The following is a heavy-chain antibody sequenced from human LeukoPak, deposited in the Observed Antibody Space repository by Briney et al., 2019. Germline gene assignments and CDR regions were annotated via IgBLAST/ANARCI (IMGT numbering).Heavy chain of an antibody. V-gene: IGHV3-7*01. CDR3: ASNSGYDSFGFDY. D-gene: IGHD5-12*01. J-gene: IGHJ4*02. CDR1: GFTFSSYW. CDR2: IKQDGSEK. Sequence: GGSLRLPCAASGFTFSSYWMSWVRQAPGKGLEWVANIKQDGSEKYYVDSVKGRFTISRDNAKNSLYLQMNSLRAEDTAVYYCASNSGYDSFGFDYWGQGTLVTVSS.